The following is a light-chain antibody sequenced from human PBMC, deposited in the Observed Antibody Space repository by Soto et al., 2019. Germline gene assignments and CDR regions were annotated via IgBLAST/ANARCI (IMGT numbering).Light chain of an antibody. V-gene: IGKV1-5*03. CDR3: QQYSRDST. CDR1: QTISSW. J-gene: IGKJ1*01. CDR2: KAS. Sequence: DIQMTQSPSTLSGSVGDRVTITCRASQTISSWLAWYQQKPGKAPKLLIYKASTLKSGVPSRFSGSGSGTEFTLTISSLQPDDFASYYCQQYSRDSTFGQGTKVDIK.